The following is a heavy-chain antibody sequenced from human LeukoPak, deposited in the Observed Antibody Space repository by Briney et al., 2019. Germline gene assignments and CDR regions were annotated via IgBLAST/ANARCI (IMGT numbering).Heavy chain of an antibody. CDR3: VREAATDYYDSSGYYRQTEVFDA. J-gene: IGHJ3*01. D-gene: IGHD3-22*01. CDR2: VYYSRST. V-gene: IGHV4-61*01. CDR1: GGSVRSDSYY. Sequence: KTSETLSLTCTVSGGSVRSDSYYWSWIRQPPGKGLEWIGYVYYSRSTNYNPSLKSRVTISVDTSKNQFSLKLRSVTAADTAVYYCVREAATDYYDSSGYYRQTEVFDAWGQGTMVTVSS.